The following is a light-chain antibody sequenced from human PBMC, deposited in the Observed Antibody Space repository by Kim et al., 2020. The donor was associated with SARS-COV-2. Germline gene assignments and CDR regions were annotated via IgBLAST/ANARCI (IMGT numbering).Light chain of an antibody. CDR3: QQRSNWIT. CDR1: QSVSSY. Sequence: SLYPGERAPLSCRASQSVSSYLAWYQQKPGQAPRLLSYDASNRATGIPARFSGSGSGTDFTLTISSLEPEDFAVYYCQQRSNWITFGQGTRLEIK. CDR2: DAS. V-gene: IGKV3-11*01. J-gene: IGKJ5*01.